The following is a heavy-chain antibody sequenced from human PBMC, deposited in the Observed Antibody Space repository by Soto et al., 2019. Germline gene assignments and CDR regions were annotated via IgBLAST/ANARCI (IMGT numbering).Heavy chain of an antibody. J-gene: IGHJ4*02. CDR2: INHSGST. CDR3: ARGRAWSGYGMSYYFDY. V-gene: IGHV4-34*01. Sequence: SETLSLTCAVYGGSFSGYYWSWIRQPPGKGLEWIGEINHSGSTNYNPSLKSRVTISVDTSKNQFSLKLSSVTAADTAVYYCARGRAWSGYGMSYYFDYRGQGTLVTVSS. D-gene: IGHD3-3*01. CDR1: GGSFSGYY.